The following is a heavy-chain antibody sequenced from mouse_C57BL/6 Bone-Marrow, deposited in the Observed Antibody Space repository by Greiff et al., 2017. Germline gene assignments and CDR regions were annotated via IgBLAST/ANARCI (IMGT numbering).Heavy chain of an antibody. V-gene: IGHV1-53*01. D-gene: IGHD2-5*01. CDR2: INPSNGGT. CDR3: SKIYSNYDY. J-gene: IGHJ2*01. CDR1: GYPFNSYW. Sequence: QVQLQQPGTELVKPGASVKLSCKASGYPFNSYWMHWVKQRPGQGLEWIANINPSNGGTNYNDKFKSKATLTVDKSSSTAYMHLSSLTSEDSAVYYGSKIYSNYDYWGQGTTLTGSS.